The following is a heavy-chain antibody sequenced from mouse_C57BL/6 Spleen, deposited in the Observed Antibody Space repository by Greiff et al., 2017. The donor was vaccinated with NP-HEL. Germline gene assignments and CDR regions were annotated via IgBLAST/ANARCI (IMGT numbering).Heavy chain of an antibody. D-gene: IGHD1-1*01. V-gene: IGHV1-50*01. Sequence: QVQLQQPGAELVKPGASVKLSCKASGYTFTSYWMQWVKQRPGQGLEWIGEIDPSDSYNNYNQKFKGKATLTVDTSSSTAYMQLSSLTSEDSAVYYCARGGPGSSRFAYWGQGTLVTVSA. J-gene: IGHJ3*01. CDR1: GYTFTSYW. CDR3: ARGGPGSSRFAY. CDR2: IDPSDSYN.